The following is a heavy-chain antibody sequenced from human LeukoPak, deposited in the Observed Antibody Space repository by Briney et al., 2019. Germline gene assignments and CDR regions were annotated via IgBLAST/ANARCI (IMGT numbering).Heavy chain of an antibody. V-gene: IGHV1-2*02. Sequence: GASVKVSCKASGYTFTGYYMHWVRQAPGQGLEWMGWINPNSGGTNYAQKFQGRVTMTRDTSISTAYMELSRLRSDDTAVYYCAREGITGTHAFDIWGQGTMVTVSS. CDR1: GYTFTGYY. CDR2: INPNSGGT. J-gene: IGHJ3*02. D-gene: IGHD1-20*01. CDR3: AREGITGTHAFDI.